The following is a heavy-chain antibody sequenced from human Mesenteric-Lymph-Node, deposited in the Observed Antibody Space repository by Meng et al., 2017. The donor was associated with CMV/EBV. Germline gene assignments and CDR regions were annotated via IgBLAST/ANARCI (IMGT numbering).Heavy chain of an antibody. V-gene: IGHV4-39*01. CDR3: AGYCSSTSCYFFNWFDP. CDR2: IYYSGST. D-gene: IGHD2-2*01. J-gene: IGHJ5*02. CDR1: GGSISSSSYY. Sequence: SETLSLTCTVSGGSISSSSYYWGWIRQPPGKGLEWIGSIYYSGSTYYNPSLKSRVTISVDTSKNQFSLKLSSVTAADTAVYYCAGYCSSTSCYFFNWFDPWGQGTLVTVSS.